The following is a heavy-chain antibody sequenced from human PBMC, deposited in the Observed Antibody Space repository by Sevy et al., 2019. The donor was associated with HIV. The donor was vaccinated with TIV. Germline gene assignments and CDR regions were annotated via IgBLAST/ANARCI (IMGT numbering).Heavy chain of an antibody. D-gene: IGHD2-8*02. J-gene: IGHJ6*02. CDR3: ARDSNTGYYYYFAMDV. CDR2: ISYDGIKK. Sequence: GGSLRLSCAASGFTFSDYPMHWVRQAPGKGLEWVAVISYDGIKKYYAESVKGRTTISRDNSENKLYLHMNSLRTEDTAIYYCARDSNTGYYYYFAMDVRGQGTTVTVSS. V-gene: IGHV3-30-3*01. CDR1: GFTFSDYP.